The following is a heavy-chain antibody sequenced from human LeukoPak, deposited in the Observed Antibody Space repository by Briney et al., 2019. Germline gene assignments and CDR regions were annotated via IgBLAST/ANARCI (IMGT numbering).Heavy chain of an antibody. CDR1: GFTFSGYE. V-gene: IGHV3-48*03. J-gene: IGHJ3*02. CDR3: AGTRLNWGHAFDI. D-gene: IGHD7-27*01. CDR2: ISRGGGVI. Sequence: PGGSLRLSCAPSGFTFSGYEMNWVRQPPGKGLEWVSYISRGGGVIYYADSVKGRFTISRDNAKNSLYLQMNSLRAEDTAVYYCAGTRLNWGHAFDIWGQGTMVTVSS.